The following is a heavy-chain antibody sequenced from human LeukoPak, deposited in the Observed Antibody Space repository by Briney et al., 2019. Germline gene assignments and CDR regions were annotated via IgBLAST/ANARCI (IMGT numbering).Heavy chain of an antibody. J-gene: IGHJ4*02. CDR3: ARLGYSSSLFLDY. CDR2: IDPSDSYT. CDR1: GYSFTSYW. D-gene: IGHD6-13*01. Sequence: GESLKISCKGSGYSFTSYWISWVRQMPGKGLEWMGRIDPSDSYTNYSPSFQGHVTMSVDKSISTAYLQWSSLKASDTAMYYCARLGYSSSLFLDYWGQGTLVTVSS. V-gene: IGHV5-10-1*01.